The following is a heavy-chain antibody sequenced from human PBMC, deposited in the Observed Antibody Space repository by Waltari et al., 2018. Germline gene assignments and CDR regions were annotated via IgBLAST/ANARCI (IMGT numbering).Heavy chain of an antibody. D-gene: IGHD6-13*01. J-gene: IGHJ4*02. V-gene: IGHV3-23*01. Sequence: EVQLLESGGILVQPGGSLRLSCAASGFAFSNYAMTWVRQAPGKGLEWVSSISFGGGNTYYADSLKGRFTISRDNSKNTLYLQMNSLTVADTAVYYCAKEITAADAPYFFDYWGRGTLVTVSS. CDR3: AKEITAADAPYFFDY. CDR1: GFAFSNYA. CDR2: ISFGGGNT.